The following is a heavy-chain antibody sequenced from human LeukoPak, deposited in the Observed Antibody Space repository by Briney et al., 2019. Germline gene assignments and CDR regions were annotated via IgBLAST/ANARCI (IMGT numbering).Heavy chain of an antibody. V-gene: IGHV3-21*01. Sequence: PGGSLRLSCAASGFTFSSYSMNWVRQAPGKGLEWVSSISSSSSYIYYADSVKGRFTISRDNAKNSLYLQMNSLRAEGTAVYYCARDTPYYYGMDVWGKGTTVTVSS. CDR2: ISSSSSYI. CDR3: ARDTPYYYGMDV. J-gene: IGHJ6*04. CDR1: GFTFSSYS.